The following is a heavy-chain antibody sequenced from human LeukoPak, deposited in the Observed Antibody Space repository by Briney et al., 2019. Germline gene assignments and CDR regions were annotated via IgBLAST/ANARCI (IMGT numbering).Heavy chain of an antibody. CDR2: IWYDGSNK. D-gene: IGHD6-19*01. CDR3: ARDTSSGWYYYGMDV. CDR1: GFTFSSYG. V-gene: IGHV3-33*01. J-gene: IGHJ6*02. Sequence: RPGGSLRLSCAASGFTFSSYGMHWVRQAPGKGLEWVAVIWYDGSNKYYADSVKGRFTISRDNSKNTLYLQMNSLRAEDTAVYYCARDTSSGWYYYGMDVWGQGTTVTVSS.